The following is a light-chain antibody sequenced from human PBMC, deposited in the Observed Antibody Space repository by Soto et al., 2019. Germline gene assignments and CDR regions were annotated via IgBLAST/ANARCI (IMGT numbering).Light chain of an antibody. V-gene: IGKV3-20*01. J-gene: IGKJ4*01. Sequence: EIVLTQSPGTLSLSPGERATLSCRASQSVSSSYLAWYQQKPGQAPRLLIYGASSRATGIPDRFSGSGSGTDFTLTISRLEPEDFAVYYYQQYGSSPYRAFGGGTKVEIK. CDR2: GAS. CDR3: QQYGSSPYRA. CDR1: QSVSSSY.